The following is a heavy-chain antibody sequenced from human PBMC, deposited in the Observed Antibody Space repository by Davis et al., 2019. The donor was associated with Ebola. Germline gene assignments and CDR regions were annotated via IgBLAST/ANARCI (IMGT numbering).Heavy chain of an antibody. CDR1: GFTFDDYA. CDR3: AKDRCSGGSCHFDY. Sequence: SLKISCAASGFTFDDYAMHWVRHAPGKGLEWVSGISWNSGNIGYADSVKGRFTISRDNAKNSLYLQMNSLRTDDTALYHCAKDRCSGGSCHFDYWGQGTLVTVSS. J-gene: IGHJ4*02. D-gene: IGHD2-15*01. CDR2: ISWNSGNI. V-gene: IGHV3-9*01.